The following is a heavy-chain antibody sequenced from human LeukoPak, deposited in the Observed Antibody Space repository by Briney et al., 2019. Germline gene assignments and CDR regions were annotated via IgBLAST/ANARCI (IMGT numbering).Heavy chain of an antibody. Sequence: ASVKVSCKASGYTFTCYYMHWVRQAPGQGLEWMGWINPNSGGTNYAQKFQGRVTMTRDTPISTAYMELSRLRADDTAVYHCARGAYYDFWSGYSGFDYWGQGTLVTVSS. J-gene: IGHJ4*02. CDR3: ARGAYYDFWSGYSGFDY. V-gene: IGHV1-2*02. CDR1: GYTFTCYY. D-gene: IGHD3-3*01. CDR2: INPNSGGT.